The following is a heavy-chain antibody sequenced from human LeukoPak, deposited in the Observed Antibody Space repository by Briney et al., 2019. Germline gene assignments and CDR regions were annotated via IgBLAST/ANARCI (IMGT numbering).Heavy chain of an antibody. CDR1: GGSITSYY. D-gene: IGHD6-13*01. CDR3: ARYSSSWPFDY. V-gene: IGHV4-59*08. CDR2: IYYSGST. Sequence: SETLSLTCTVSGGSITSYYWSWIRQPPGRGLEWIGYIYYSGSTNYNPSLNSRVTISVDMSKNQFSLKLSSVTAADTAVYYCARYSSSWPFDYWGQGTLVTVSS. J-gene: IGHJ4*02.